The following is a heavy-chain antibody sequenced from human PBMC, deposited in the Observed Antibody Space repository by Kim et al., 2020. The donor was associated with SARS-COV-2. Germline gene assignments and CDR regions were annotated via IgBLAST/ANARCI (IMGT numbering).Heavy chain of an antibody. J-gene: IGHJ6*02. CDR2: IKSKTDGGTT. V-gene: IGHV3-15*01. CDR1: GFTFSNAW. Sequence: GGSLRLSCAASGFTFSNAWMSWVRQAPGKGLEWVGRIKSKTDGGTTDYAAPVKGRFTISRDDSKNTLYLQMNSLKTEDTAVYYCTTVVGMVVAATPPEYYYGMDVWGQGTTVTVSS. CDR3: TTVVGMVVAATPPEYYYGMDV. D-gene: IGHD2-15*01.